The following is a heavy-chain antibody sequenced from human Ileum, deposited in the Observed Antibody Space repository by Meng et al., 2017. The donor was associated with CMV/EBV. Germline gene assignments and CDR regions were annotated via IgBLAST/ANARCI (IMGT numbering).Heavy chain of an antibody. CDR2: IYTSGRT. J-gene: IGHJ5*02. D-gene: IGHD1-7*01. V-gene: IGHV4-4*07. CDR3: ARRGRELRETTWENWLDP. CDR1: GGSSSSYS. Sequence: QLQQSCLRRVKPSEPLSPPGTLPGGSSSSYSWNWARQTSAKGLEWIGRIYTSGRTNYNPSLETRVTVSVDTSKNHFSQKLNSVTAADTAVYYWARRGRELRETTWENWLDPWGQGSLVTVSS.